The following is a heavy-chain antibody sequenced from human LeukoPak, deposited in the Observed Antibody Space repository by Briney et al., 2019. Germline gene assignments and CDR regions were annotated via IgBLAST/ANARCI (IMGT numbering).Heavy chain of an antibody. J-gene: IGHJ3*02. CDR1: GFTFSRYS. D-gene: IGHD2-15*01. CDR2: ISTSSSII. CDR3: ARGYCSGGSCYSGDAFDI. Sequence: TGGSLRLSCAASGFTFSRYSMHWVRQAPGKGLEWVSYISTSSSIIFYADSVERRFNISRHNDKHSLYVHMNSLRADDTAVYYCARGYCSGGSCYSGDAFDIWGQGTMVTVSS. V-gene: IGHV3-48*01.